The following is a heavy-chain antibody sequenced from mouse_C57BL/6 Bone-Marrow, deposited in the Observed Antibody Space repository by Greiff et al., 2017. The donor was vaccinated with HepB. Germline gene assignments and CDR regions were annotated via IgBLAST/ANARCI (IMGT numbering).Heavy chain of an antibody. CDR1: GYTFTSYG. CDR2: IYPRSGNT. D-gene: IGHD1-1*01. CDR3: ARGGYYYGSSRGDY. V-gene: IGHV1-81*01. J-gene: IGHJ4*01. Sequence: QVQLQQSGAELARPGASVKLSCKASGYTFTSYGISWVKQRTGQGLEWIGEIYPRSGNTYYNEKFKGKATLTADKSSSTAYLELRSLTSEDSAVYFCARGGYYYGSSRGDYWGQGTSVTVSS.